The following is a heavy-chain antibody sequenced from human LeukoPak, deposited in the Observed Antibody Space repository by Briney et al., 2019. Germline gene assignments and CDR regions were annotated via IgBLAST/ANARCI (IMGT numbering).Heavy chain of an antibody. V-gene: IGHV4-38-2*01. J-gene: IGHJ5*02. CDR1: GYSISSGYY. D-gene: IGHD3-10*01. CDR2: IYHSGST. CDR3: ARVMVRGRNWFDP. Sequence: PSETLSLTCAVSGYSISSGYYWGWIRQPPGKGLEWIGSIYHSGSTYYNPSLKSRVTISVDTSKNQFSLKLSSVTAADTAVYYCARVMVRGRNWFDPWGQGTLVTVSS.